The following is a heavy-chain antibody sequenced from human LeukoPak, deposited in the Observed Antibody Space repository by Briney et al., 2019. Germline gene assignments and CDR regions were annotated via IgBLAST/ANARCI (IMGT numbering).Heavy chain of an antibody. J-gene: IGHJ5*02. CDR3: AREPGIAVAGTGWFDP. D-gene: IGHD6-19*01. CDR2: INAGNGNT. Sequence: ASVKVSCKASGYTFTSYAMHRVRQAPGQRLEWMGWINAGNGNTKYSQKFQGRVTITRDTSASTAYMELSSLRSEDTAVYYCAREPGIAVAGTGWFDPWGQGTLVTFSP. V-gene: IGHV1-3*01. CDR1: GYTFTSYA.